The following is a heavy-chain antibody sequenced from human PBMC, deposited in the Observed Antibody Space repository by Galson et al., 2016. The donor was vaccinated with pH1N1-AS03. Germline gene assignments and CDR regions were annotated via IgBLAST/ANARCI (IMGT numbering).Heavy chain of an antibody. CDR2: IDSGATTI. Sequence: SLRLSCAASGFTFRVYTMHWVRHVPGKGLVWVSRIDSGATTITYVDSVKGRFTISRDNGRNTLYLQMTDLRADDTALYYCARSTEGAFDYRGQGILVTVSS. J-gene: IGHJ4*02. V-gene: IGHV3-74*03. CDR1: GFTFRVYT. D-gene: IGHD4/OR15-4a*01. CDR3: ARSTEGAFDY.